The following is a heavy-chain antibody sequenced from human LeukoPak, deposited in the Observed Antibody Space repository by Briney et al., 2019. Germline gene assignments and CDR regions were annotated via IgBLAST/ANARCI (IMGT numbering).Heavy chain of an antibody. D-gene: IGHD2-15*01. V-gene: IGHV3-23*01. CDR3: AKGGCRGTCNPLAY. CDR1: GFTFSGSG. Sequence: SGGSLRLSCAASGFTFSGSGMSWVRQAPGKGLEWISSSGDSDGSTYYADSLKGQFTISRDNSKNTLYLQMNNLRAEDTAVYYCAKGGCRGTCNPLAYWGQGALVTVSP. J-gene: IGHJ4*02. CDR2: SGDSDGST.